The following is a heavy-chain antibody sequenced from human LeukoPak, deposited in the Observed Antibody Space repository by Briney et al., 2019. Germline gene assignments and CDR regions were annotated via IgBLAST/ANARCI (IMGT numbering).Heavy chain of an antibody. CDR3: AKKGHYDILTGYHPFDY. V-gene: IGHV3-9*01. J-gene: IGHJ4*02. CDR2: ISWNSGSI. Sequence: GRSLRLSCAASGFTFDDYAMHWVRQAPGKGLEWVSGISWNSGSIGYADSVKGRFTISRDNAKNPLYLQMNSLRAEDTALYYCAKKGHYDILTGYHPFDYWGQGTLVTVSS. CDR1: GFTFDDYA. D-gene: IGHD3-9*01.